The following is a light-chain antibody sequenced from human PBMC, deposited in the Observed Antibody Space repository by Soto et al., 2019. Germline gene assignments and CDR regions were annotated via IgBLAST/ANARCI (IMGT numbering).Light chain of an antibody. CDR1: SSDVGSYDY. Sequence: QSALTQPASVSGSPGQSITISCTGTSSDVGSYDYVSWYQQHPGKVPKLMIYEVTNRPSGVSNRFSGSKSGNTASLTISGLQPEDEAEYYCSSYTSITTLVFGGGTKLTVL. CDR3: SSYTSITTLV. V-gene: IGLV2-14*01. J-gene: IGLJ2*01. CDR2: EVT.